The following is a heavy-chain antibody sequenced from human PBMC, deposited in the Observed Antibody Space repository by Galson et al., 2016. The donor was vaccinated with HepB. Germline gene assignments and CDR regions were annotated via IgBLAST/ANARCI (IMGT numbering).Heavy chain of an antibody. CDR2: LSAYNGNS. J-gene: IGHJ4*02. CDR1: GYTFDING. Sequence: SVKVSCKASGYTFDINGISWLRQTPEHGLEWLGWLSAYNGNSNHAQNLQGRVTLTTDTSTSTAYMELRALTSDDTAVYFCARDGAVSPSNFDSWGQGTLVAVSS. CDR3: ARDGAVSPSNFDS. D-gene: IGHD2-8*01. V-gene: IGHV1-18*04.